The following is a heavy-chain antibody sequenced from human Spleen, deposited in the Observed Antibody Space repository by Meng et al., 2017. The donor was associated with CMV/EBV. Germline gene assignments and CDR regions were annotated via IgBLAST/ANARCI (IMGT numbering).Heavy chain of an antibody. D-gene: IGHD3-3*01. V-gene: IGHV4-38-2*02. CDR1: GYPISSGYY. CDR2: VHHSGST. J-gene: IGHJ5*02. CDR3: ASTHYDFWSGYGDNWFDP. Sequence: SETLSLTCTVSGYPISSGYYWGLIRQPPGKGLEWIGSVHHSGSTYYNPSLKSRVTISVNTSKNQFSRKLSSVTAADTAVYCCASTHYDFWSGYGDNWFDPWGQGTLVTVSS.